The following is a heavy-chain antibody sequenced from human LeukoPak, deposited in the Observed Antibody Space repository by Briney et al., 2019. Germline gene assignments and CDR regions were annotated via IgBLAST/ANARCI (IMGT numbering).Heavy chain of an antibody. CDR1: GGSISSYY. CDR3: ARDPVEYSSSYNAFDI. CDR2: IYYSGST. Sequence: PSETLPLTCTVSGGSISSYYWSWIRQPPGKGLEWIGYIYYSGSTNYNPSLKSRVTISVDTSKNQFSLKLSSVTAADTAVYYCARDPVEYSSSYNAFDIWGQGTMLTVSS. J-gene: IGHJ3*02. D-gene: IGHD6-6*01. V-gene: IGHV4-59*01.